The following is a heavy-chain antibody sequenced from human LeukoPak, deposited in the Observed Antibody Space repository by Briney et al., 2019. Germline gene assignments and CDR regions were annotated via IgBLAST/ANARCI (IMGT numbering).Heavy chain of an antibody. J-gene: IGHJ5*02. CDR2: INPSGGST. D-gene: IGHD6-13*01. CDR1: GYTFTSYY. V-gene: IGHV1-46*01. Sequence: ASVKVSCKASGYTFTSYYMHWVRQAPGQGLEWMGIINPSGGSTSYAQKFQGRVTMTRDTSTSTVYMELSSPRSEDTAVYYCARAVSRYSSSVFWFDPWGQGTLVTVSS. CDR3: ARAVSRYSSSVFWFDP.